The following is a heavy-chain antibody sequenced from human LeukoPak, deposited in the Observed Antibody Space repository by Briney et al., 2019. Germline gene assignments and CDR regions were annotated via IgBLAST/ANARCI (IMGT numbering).Heavy chain of an antibody. Sequence: SETLSLTCTVSGGSMSSSSHYWGWIRQSPGKGLEWIGSIYHSGSTYYNPSLKSRVTISVDTSKDQFPLKLNSVTAADTAVYYCARAPGQWLARGLDYWGQGTLVTVSS. J-gene: IGHJ4*02. V-gene: IGHV4-39*06. CDR1: GGSMSSSSHY. CDR3: ARAPGQWLARGLDY. CDR2: IYHSGST. D-gene: IGHD6-19*01.